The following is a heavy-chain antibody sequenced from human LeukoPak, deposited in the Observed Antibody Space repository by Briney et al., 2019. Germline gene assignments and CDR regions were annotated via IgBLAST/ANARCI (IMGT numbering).Heavy chain of an antibody. CDR2: IYYSGST. V-gene: IGHV4-59*01. CDR1: GGSISSYY. CDR3: ARVYAPYSSNHFDY. J-gene: IGHJ4*02. Sequence: PSETLSLTCTVSGGSISSYYWSWIRQPPGKGLEWIGYIYYSGSTNYNPSLKSRVTISVDTSKNQFSLKLSSVTAADTAVYYCARVYAPYSSNHFDYWGQGTPVTVSS. D-gene: IGHD6-13*01.